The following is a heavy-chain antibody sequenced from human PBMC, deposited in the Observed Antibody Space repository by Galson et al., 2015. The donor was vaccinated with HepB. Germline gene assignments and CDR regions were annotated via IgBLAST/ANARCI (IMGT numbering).Heavy chain of an antibody. CDR2: IYPGDSDT. CDR3: ARRFYDSSVDASDI. V-gene: IGHV5-51*01. J-gene: IGHJ3*02. D-gene: IGHD3-22*01. CDR1: GYSLTTHW. Sequence: QSGAEVKKPGESLKISCTGSGYSLTTHWIGWVRQMPGKGLEWMGIIYPGDSDTTYSPSFQGQVTISADKSTSTAYLQWSSLKASDTAVYYCARRFYDSSVDASDIWGQGTMVTVSP.